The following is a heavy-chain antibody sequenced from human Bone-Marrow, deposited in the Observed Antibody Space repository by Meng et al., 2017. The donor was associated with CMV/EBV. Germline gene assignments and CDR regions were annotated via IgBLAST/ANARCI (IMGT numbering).Heavy chain of an antibody. CDR2: MNPNSGNT. CDR3: ARGPQSYYDFWSGYSTVYYFDY. Sequence: ASLKVSCKASGYTFTSYDINWVRQATGQGLEWMGWMNPNSGNTGYAQKFQGRVTITRNTSISTAYMELSSLRSEDTAVYYCARGPQSYYDFWSGYSTVYYFDYWGQGTLVTVSS. V-gene: IGHV1-8*03. CDR1: GYTFTSYD. D-gene: IGHD3-3*01. J-gene: IGHJ4*02.